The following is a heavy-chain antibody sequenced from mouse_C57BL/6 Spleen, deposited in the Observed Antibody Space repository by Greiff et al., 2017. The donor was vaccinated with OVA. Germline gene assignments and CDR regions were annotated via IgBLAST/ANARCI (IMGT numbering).Heavy chain of an antibody. CDR1: GYTFTSYW. Sequence: QVQLQQSGAELVMPGASVKLSCKASGYTFTSYWMHWVKQRPGQGLEWIGEIDPSDSYTNYNQKFKGKSTLTVDKSSSTAYMQLSSLTSEDSAVYYCARGDSSGPYYAMDYWGQGTSVTVSS. CDR2: IDPSDSYT. D-gene: IGHD3-2*02. CDR3: ARGDSSGPYYAMDY. J-gene: IGHJ4*01. V-gene: IGHV1-69*01.